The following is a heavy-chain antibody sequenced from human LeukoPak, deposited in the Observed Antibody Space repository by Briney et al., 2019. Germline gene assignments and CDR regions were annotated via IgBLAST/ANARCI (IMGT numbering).Heavy chain of an antibody. CDR3: ARDPTYYYGSGSYFTGDY. Sequence: SVKVSCKASGGTFSSYAIGWVRQAPGQGLEWMGGIIPIFGTANYAQKFQGRVTITADKSTSTAYMELSSLRSEDTAVYYCARDPTYYYGSGSYFTGDYWGQGTLVTVSS. CDR1: GGTFSSYA. D-gene: IGHD3-10*01. V-gene: IGHV1-69*06. J-gene: IGHJ4*02. CDR2: IIPIFGTA.